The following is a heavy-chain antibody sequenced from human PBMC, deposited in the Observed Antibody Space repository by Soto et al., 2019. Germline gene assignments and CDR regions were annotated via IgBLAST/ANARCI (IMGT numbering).Heavy chain of an antibody. Sequence: QVQLVQSGAEVKKPGASVKVSCKASGYTFTNYGISWVRQAPGQGLEWMGWISAYNGNTNHAQKLQGRVTMTTDKSTSRDYRDLRSLKSDDTAVYYCARGVGSGSYYNQYNWFDPWGQGTLVTVSS. CDR2: ISAYNGNT. J-gene: IGHJ5*02. CDR1: GYTFTNYG. CDR3: ARGVGSGSYYNQYNWFDP. D-gene: IGHD3-10*01. V-gene: IGHV1-18*01.